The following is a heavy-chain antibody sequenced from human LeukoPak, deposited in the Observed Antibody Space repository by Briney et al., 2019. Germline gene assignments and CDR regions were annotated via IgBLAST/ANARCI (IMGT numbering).Heavy chain of an antibody. D-gene: IGHD3-10*01. J-gene: IGHJ4*02. V-gene: IGHV4-59*08. Sequence: SETLSLTCTVSGGSISSYYWSWIRQPPGKGLEWIGYIYYSGSTNYNPSLRSRVTISVDTSKNQFSLKLSSVTAADTAVYYCARLSSFYYYGSGSYDYYFDYWGQGTLVTVSS. CDR2: IYYSGST. CDR3: ARLSSFYYYGSGSYDYYFDY. CDR1: GGSISSYY.